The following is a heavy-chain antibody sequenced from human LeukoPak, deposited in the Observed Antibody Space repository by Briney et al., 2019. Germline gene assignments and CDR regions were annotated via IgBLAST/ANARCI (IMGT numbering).Heavy chain of an antibody. V-gene: IGHV3-30*04. CDR3: AREPEHDYGDY. D-gene: IGHD1/OR15-1a*01. CDR1: GFTFSSYA. CDR2: ISYDGRNK. J-gene: IGHJ4*02. Sequence: QSGGSLRLSWAASGFTFSSYAMHWVRQAPGKGLEWVAVISYDGRNKYYTDFVKGRFTISRDNSKNTLYLQMNSVRAEDTAVYYCAREPEHDYGDYWGQGTLVTVSS.